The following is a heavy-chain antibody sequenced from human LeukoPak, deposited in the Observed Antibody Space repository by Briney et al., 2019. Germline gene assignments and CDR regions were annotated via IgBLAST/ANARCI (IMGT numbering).Heavy chain of an antibody. CDR2: LSGGEGIR. Sequence: GGSLRLSCTASGFTFSSHAMTWVRQAPGKGVEWVSTLSGGEGIRYFASSVKGRFTISRDNSKNTIYLQMNSLRADDTAVYYCARDHISGHYFFDSWGLGTLVTVSS. V-gene: IGHV3-23*01. CDR1: GFTFSSHA. D-gene: IGHD3-3*02. J-gene: IGHJ4*02. CDR3: ARDHISGHYFFDS.